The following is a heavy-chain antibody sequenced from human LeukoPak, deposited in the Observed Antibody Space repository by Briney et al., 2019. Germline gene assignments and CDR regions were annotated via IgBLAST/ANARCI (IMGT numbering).Heavy chain of an antibody. V-gene: IGHV4-4*07. D-gene: IGHD2-2*01. CDR3: ARGHLNSTSCYFDY. J-gene: IGHJ4*02. CDR2: IYTSGST. Sequence: PSETLSLTCTVSGGSISSYYWSWLRQPAGKGLDWIGRIYTSGSTNYNPSLKSRVTMSVDTSKNQFSLKLSSVTAADTAVYYCARGHLNSTSCYFDYWGQGTLVTVSS. CDR1: GGSISSYY.